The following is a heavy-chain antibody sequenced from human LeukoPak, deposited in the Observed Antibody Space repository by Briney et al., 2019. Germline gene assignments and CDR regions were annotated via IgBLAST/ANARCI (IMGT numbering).Heavy chain of an antibody. CDR2: IYPGDSET. V-gene: IGHV5-51*01. CDR1: GYTFIRFW. CDR3: ATGGTYSSNFDY. D-gene: IGHD5-18*01. J-gene: IGHJ4*02. Sequence: GESLKISCKGSGYTFIRFWIGWVRQMPGKGLEWMGIIYPGDSETRYSPSFQGQVTISVDKSISTAYLQWSSLKASDTAVYYCATGGTYSSNFDYWGQGTLVTVSS.